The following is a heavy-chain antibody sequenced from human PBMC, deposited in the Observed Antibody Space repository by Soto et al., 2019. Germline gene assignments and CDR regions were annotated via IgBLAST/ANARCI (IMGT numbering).Heavy chain of an antibody. CDR1: GFTFSDHY. CDR2: TRNKANSYTT. D-gene: IGHD2-2*01. J-gene: IGHJ4*02. Sequence: EVQLVESGGGLVQPGGSRRLSCAASGFTFSDHYMDWVRQAPGKGLEWVGRTRNKANSYTTEYAASVKGRFTISRDDSRNSLYLQMNSLKTEDTAVYYCAGTYCNSTSCYFNWGQGTLVTVSS. CDR3: AGTYCNSTSCYFN. V-gene: IGHV3-72*01.